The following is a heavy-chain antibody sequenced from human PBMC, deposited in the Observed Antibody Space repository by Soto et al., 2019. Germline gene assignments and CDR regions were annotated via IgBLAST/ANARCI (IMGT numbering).Heavy chain of an antibody. CDR3: AREGSYGSFGY. CDR1: GGSISSYY. D-gene: IGHD1-26*01. J-gene: IGHJ4*02. V-gene: IGHV4-59*01. CDR2: IYYSGST. Sequence: QVQLQESGPGLVKPSETLSLTCTVSGGSISSYYWSWIRQPPGKGLEWIGYIYYSGSTNYNPSLKSRVTIPVDTPKNQFSLKLSSVTAADTAVYYCAREGSYGSFGYWGQGTLVTVSS.